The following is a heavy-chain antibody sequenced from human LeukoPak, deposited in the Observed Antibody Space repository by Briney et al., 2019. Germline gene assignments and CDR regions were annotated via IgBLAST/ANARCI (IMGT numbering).Heavy chain of an antibody. CDR3: ARGSVDYGSVSDY. D-gene: IGHD3-10*01. CDR2: ITPIFGTA. V-gene: IGHV1-69*05. Sequence: SVKVSCKASGGTFSSYAISWVRQAPGQGLEWMGGITPIFGTANYAQKFQGRVTITTDESTSTAYMELSSLRSEDTAVYYCARGSVDYGSVSDYWGQGTLVTVSS. J-gene: IGHJ4*02. CDR1: GGTFSSYA.